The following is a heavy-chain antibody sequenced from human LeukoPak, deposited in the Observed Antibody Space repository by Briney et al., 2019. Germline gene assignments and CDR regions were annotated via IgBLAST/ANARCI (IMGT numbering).Heavy chain of an antibody. Sequence: SVKVSCKASGGTFSSYAISWVRQAPGQGLEWMGGIIPIFGTANYAQKFQGRVTITADESTSTAYMELSSLRSEDTAVYYCARDHPSSITYWYFDLWGRGTLVTVSS. CDR3: ARDHPSSITYWYFDL. CDR2: IIPIFGTA. V-gene: IGHV1-69*13. J-gene: IGHJ2*01. D-gene: IGHD2-2*01. CDR1: GGTFSSYA.